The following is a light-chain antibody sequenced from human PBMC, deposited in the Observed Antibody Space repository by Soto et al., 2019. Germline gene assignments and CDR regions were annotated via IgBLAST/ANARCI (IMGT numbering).Light chain of an antibody. J-gene: IGKJ5*01. V-gene: IGKV3-11*01. CDR1: QSVSSY. CDR2: DAS. CDR3: QQRSNWPIT. Sequence: EIVLTQSPATLSLSPGERATLSCRASQSVSSYFAWYQQKPGRAPRLLIYDASNRATGIPARFIGSGSGTDFTLTISSLEPEDFAVYYCQQRSNWPITFGQVTRVEIK.